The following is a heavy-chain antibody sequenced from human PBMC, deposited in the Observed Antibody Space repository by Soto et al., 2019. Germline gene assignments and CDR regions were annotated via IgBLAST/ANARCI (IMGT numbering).Heavy chain of an antibody. V-gene: IGHV4-39*01. J-gene: IGHJ5*02. Sequence: QLQLQESGPGLVKPSETLSLTCTVSGGSISSSSYYWGWIRQPPGKGLEWIGSIYYSGSTYYNPSLKSRVTISVDTSKNQFSLKLSSVTAADTAVYYCARIGRSLGDILTGYYNVGVNWFDPWGQGTLVTVSS. CDR2: IYYSGST. CDR3: ARIGRSLGDILTGYYNVGVNWFDP. D-gene: IGHD3-9*01. CDR1: GGSISSSSYY.